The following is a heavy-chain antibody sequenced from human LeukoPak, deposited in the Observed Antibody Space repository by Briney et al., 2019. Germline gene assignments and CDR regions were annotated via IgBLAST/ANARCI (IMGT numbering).Heavy chain of an antibody. V-gene: IGHV3-23*01. Sequence: QRWGSLRLSCAASGFTFSTYAMSWVRQAPGKGLEWVSAISGSGGSTYYADSVKGRFTISRDNSKNTLYLQMNSLRAEDTAVYYCAKRAVAGAYFDYWGQGTLVTVSS. CDR3: AKRAVAGAYFDY. CDR2: ISGSGGST. CDR1: GFTFSTYA. D-gene: IGHD6-19*01. J-gene: IGHJ4*02.